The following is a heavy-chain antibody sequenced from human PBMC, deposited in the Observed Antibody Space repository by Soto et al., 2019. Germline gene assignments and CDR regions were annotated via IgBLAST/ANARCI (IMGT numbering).Heavy chain of an antibody. CDR2: IKQDGSEK. CDR3: ARAVYCSSTSCPTPRSYYMDV. CDR1: GFTFISYW. Sequence: EVQLVESGGGLVQPGGSLRLSCAASGFTFISYWMSWVRQAPGKGLEWVANIKQDGSEKYYVDSVKGRFTISRDNAKNSLYLEMNSLRAEDTAVYYCARAVYCSSTSCPTPRSYYMDVWGKGTTVTVSS. D-gene: IGHD2-2*01. J-gene: IGHJ6*03. V-gene: IGHV3-7*01.